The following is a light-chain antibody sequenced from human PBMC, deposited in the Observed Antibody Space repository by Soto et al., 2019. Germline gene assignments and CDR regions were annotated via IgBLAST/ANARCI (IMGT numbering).Light chain of an antibody. CDR3: QQYKNWPHFT. CDR1: QSVSTK. J-gene: IGKJ3*01. Sequence: EIVMTQSPATLSVSPGERATLSCRASQSVSTKLAWYRQKPGQAPRLLIYGASTSATGIPARFSGSGSGTEFTLTINSLQSEEFAVYYCQQYKNWPHFTFGPGTTVDIK. CDR2: GAS. V-gene: IGKV3-15*01.